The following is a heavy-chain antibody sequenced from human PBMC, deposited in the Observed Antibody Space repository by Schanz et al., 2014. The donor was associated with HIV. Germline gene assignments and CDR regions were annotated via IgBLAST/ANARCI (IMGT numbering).Heavy chain of an antibody. Sequence: QVQLVESGGGVVQPGRSLRLSCAASGFTFSNYGMHWVRQAPGKGLEWVAVIWYDGTNKYYADSVKGRFTISRDNSKNTLYLQMNSLRAEDTAVHYCARGPSLVIVPAATDPRFDYWGQGTLVTVSS. CDR3: ARGPSLVIVPAATDPRFDY. V-gene: IGHV3-33*01. J-gene: IGHJ4*02. CDR1: GFTFSNYG. CDR2: IWYDGTNK. D-gene: IGHD2-2*01.